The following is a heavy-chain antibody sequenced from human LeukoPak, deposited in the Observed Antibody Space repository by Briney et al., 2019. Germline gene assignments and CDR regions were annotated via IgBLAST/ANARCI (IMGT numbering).Heavy chain of an antibody. Sequence: GRSLRLSCAASGFTFSSYAMHWVRQAPGKGLEWVAVISYDGSNKYYADSVKGRFTISRDNSKNTLYLRMNSLRAEDTAVYYCARDLGEYYDSSGYSFVGAFDIWGQGTMVTVSS. CDR1: GFTFSSYA. D-gene: IGHD3-22*01. CDR2: ISYDGSNK. J-gene: IGHJ3*02. CDR3: ARDLGEYYDSSGYSFVGAFDI. V-gene: IGHV3-30*04.